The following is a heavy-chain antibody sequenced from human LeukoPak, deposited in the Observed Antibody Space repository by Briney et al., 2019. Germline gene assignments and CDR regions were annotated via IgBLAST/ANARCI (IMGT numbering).Heavy chain of an antibody. CDR2: ISWNSGSI. CDR1: GFTFDDYA. CDR3: AKGRLRFDAFDI. D-gene: IGHD5-12*01. J-gene: IGHJ3*02. Sequence: GGSLRLSCAASGFTFDDYAMHWVRQAPGKGLEWVSGISWNSGSIGYADSVKGRFTISRDNAKNSLYLQMNSLSAEDTALYYCAKGRLRFDAFDIWGQGTMVTVSS. V-gene: IGHV3-9*01.